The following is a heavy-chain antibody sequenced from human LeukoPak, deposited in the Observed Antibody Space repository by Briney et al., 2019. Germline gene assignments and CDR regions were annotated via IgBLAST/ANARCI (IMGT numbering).Heavy chain of an antibody. CDR1: GYTFTSYG. CDR3: ARLPGGYRPGYYYYYMDV. Sequence: ASVKVSCKASGYTFTSYGISWVRQAPGQGLEWMGWISAYNGDTNYAQKLQGRVTMTTDTSTNTAYMELRSLRSDDTAVYYYARLPGGYRPGYYYYYMDVWGKGTTVTVSS. CDR2: ISAYNGDT. D-gene: IGHD3-22*01. V-gene: IGHV1-18*01. J-gene: IGHJ6*03.